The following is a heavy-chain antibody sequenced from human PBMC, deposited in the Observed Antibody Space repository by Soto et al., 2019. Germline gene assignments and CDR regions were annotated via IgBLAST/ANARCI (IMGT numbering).Heavy chain of an antibody. Sequence: SETLSLTCTVSGGSISSGDYYWSWIRQPPGKGLEWIGYIYYSGSTYYNPSLKSRVTISVDTSKNQFSLKLSSVTAADTAVYYCAREGIYEHPKRGPVDYWGQGTLVTVSS. V-gene: IGHV4-30-4*01. D-gene: IGHD2-2*02. CDR2: IYYSGST. CDR3: AREGIYEHPKRGPVDY. J-gene: IGHJ4*02. CDR1: GGSISSGDYY.